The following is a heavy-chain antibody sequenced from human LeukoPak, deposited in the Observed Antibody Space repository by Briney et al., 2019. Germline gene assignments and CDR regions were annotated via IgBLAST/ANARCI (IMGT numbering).Heavy chain of an antibody. Sequence: HPGGSLRLSCTTSGITFSNSWMSWVRQAPGKGLEWVSGISWNSGSIGYADSVKGRFTISRDNAKNSLYLQMNSLRAEDMALYYCAKAVRPPVAGSSAFDIWGQGTMVSVSS. CDR2: ISWNSGSI. J-gene: IGHJ3*02. CDR1: GITFSNSW. V-gene: IGHV3-9*03. D-gene: IGHD6-19*01. CDR3: AKAVRPPVAGSSAFDI.